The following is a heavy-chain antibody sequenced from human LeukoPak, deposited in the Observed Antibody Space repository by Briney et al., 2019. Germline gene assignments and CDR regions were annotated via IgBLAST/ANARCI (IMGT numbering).Heavy chain of an antibody. CDR2: IYSGGST. V-gene: IGHV3-53*01. D-gene: IGHD3-3*01. J-gene: IGHJ4*02. Sequence: PGGSLRLSCAASGFTFSSNYMSWVRQAPGKGLEWVSVIYSGGSTYYSDSVRGRFTISRDNSKNTPYLQMNSLRAEDTAVYYCASGFTIVGVVAHFDYWGQGTLVTVSS. CDR1: GFTFSSNY. CDR3: ASGFTIVGVVAHFDY.